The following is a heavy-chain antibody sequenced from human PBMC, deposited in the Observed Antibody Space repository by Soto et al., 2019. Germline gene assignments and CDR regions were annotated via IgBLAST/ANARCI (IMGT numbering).Heavy chain of an antibody. Sequence: QVHLVQSGAEVKKPGASVKVSCKASGYSFTDYYMHWVRQAPGQGLEWMGWINTKTGGTNYAQRVQGRVTMTGDTSINTAYMELSRLRSDDTAVYYCARVGATGWFDAWGQGTVVTVSS. CDR2: INTKTGGT. V-gene: IGHV1-2*02. J-gene: IGHJ5*02. CDR3: ARVGATGWFDA. CDR1: GYSFTDYY.